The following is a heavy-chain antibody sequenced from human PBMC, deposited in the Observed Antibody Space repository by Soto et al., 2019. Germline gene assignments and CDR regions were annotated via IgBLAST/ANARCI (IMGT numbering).Heavy chain of an antibody. D-gene: IGHD3-9*01. Sequence: SETLSLTCTVSGGSISSYYWSWIRQPPGKGLEWIGYIYYSGSTNYNPSLKSRVTISVDTSKNQFSLNLSSVTAADTAVYYCARGVTHYYDILTGYYLGYYFDYWGQGTLVTVSS. J-gene: IGHJ4*02. V-gene: IGHV4-59*01. CDR2: IYYSGST. CDR3: ARGVTHYYDILTGYYLGYYFDY. CDR1: GGSISSYY.